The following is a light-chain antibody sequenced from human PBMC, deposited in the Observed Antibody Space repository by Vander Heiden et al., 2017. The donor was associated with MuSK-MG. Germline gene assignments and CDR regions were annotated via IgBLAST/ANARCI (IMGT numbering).Light chain of an antibody. CDR1: QDITYY. J-gene: IGKJ4*01. V-gene: IGKV1-33*01. Sequence: DIQMTQSPSSLSASVGDSVTITCQASQDITYYLNWYHQKPGKAPELLIYDAANLETGVPSRFSGSGSGTEFSSTISSLQTEDIGTYYCQQDDNLPLTFGEGTKVEIK. CDR3: QQDDNLPLT. CDR2: DAA.